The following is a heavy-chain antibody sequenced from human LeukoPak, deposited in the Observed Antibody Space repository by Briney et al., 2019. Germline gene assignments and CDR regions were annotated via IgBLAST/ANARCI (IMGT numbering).Heavy chain of an antibody. CDR1: GYTFTSYG. CDR3: ARRPFSGWYGGDPDY. CDR2: ISAYNGNT. Sequence: ASVKVSCKASGYTFTSYGISWVRQAPGQGLEWMGWISAYNGNTNYAQKLQGRVTMTTDTSTSTAYMELRSLRSDDTAVYYCARRPFSGWYGGDPDYWGQGTLVTVSS. D-gene: IGHD6-19*01. J-gene: IGHJ4*02. V-gene: IGHV1-18*01.